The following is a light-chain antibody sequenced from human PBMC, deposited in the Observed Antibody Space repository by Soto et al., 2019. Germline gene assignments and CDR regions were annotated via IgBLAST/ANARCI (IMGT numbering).Light chain of an antibody. J-gene: IGKJ1*01. CDR2: AAS. Sequence: DIQMTQSPSSLSASVGDRVTITCRASQDITNYLAWYQQKPGKVPKLLIYAASTLQSGVPSRFSGSGSGTDFTLTISSLEPEDFAVYYCQQRRTFGQGTKVDIK. CDR1: QDITNY. V-gene: IGKV1-27*01. CDR3: QQRRT.